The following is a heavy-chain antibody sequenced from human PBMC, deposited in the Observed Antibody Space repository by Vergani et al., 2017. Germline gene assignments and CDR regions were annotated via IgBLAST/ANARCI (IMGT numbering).Heavy chain of an antibody. V-gene: IGHV4-59*02. J-gene: IGHJ3*02. CDR2: VSFRGDT. D-gene: IGHD2-2*01. CDR1: GASVNSYY. Sequence: QVKLQESGPGLVKPSETLSLTCTVSGASVNSYYWSWIRQPPGKGLEWMGYVSFRGDTLYDPSVKGRMTISLNTSSNQFSLYLTSVTAADTAVYYCAKYDDIVVVPAAPRDAFDIWGQGTMVTVSS. CDR3: AKYDDIVVVPAAPRDAFDI.